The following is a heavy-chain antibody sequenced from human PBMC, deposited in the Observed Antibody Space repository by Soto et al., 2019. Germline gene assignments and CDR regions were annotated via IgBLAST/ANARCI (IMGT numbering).Heavy chain of an antibody. V-gene: IGHV4-59*01. D-gene: IGHD3-16*01. CDR2: IYYSGST. J-gene: IGHJ4*02. Sequence: QVQLQESGPGLVKPSETLSLTCTVSGGSISSYYWSWIRQPPGKGLEWIGYIYYSGSTNYNPSHKSRVTISVDTSKNQFSLKRSSVTAADTAVYYCARSRGGYFDYWGQGTLVTVSS. CDR1: GGSISSYY. CDR3: ARSRGGYFDY.